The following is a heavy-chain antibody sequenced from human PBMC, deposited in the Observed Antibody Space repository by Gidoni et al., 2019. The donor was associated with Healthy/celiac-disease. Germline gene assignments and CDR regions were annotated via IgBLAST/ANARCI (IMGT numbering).Heavy chain of an antibody. D-gene: IGHD2-21*01. CDR2: INHSGST. Sequence: QVQLQQWGAGLLKPSETLSLTCAVYGGSFSGYYWSWIRQPPGKGLEWIGEINHSGSTNYNPSLKSRVTISVDTSKNQFSLKLSSVTAADTAVYYWARGRKRMWYYYGMDVWGQGTTVTVSS. J-gene: IGHJ6*02. V-gene: IGHV4-34*01. CDR3: ARGRKRMWYYYGMDV. CDR1: GGSFSGYY.